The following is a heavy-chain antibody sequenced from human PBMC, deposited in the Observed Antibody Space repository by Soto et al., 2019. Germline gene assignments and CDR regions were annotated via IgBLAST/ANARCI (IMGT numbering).Heavy chain of an antibody. Sequence: PGGSLRLSCAASGFTFSSYSMNWVRQAPGKGLEWVSSISSSSSYIYYPDSVKGRFTISRDNAKNSLYLQMNSLRAEDTAVYYCARDLPPRGIVVVITTALAYWGQGTLVTVSS. V-gene: IGHV3-21*01. CDR2: ISSSSSYI. D-gene: IGHD3-22*01. CDR1: GFTFSSYS. J-gene: IGHJ4*02. CDR3: ARDLPPRGIVVVITTALAY.